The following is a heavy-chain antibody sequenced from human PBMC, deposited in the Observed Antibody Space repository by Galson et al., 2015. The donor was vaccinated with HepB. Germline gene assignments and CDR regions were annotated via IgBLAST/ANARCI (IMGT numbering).Heavy chain of an antibody. CDR3: ARDGYSRGWLGWFDP. Sequence: SLRLSCAASGFTFSSYAMHWVRQAPGKGLEWVAVISYDGSNKYYADSVKGRFTISRDNSKNTLYLQMNSLRTEDTAVYYCARDGYSRGWLGWFDPWGQGTLVTVSP. J-gene: IGHJ5*02. D-gene: IGHD6-19*01. V-gene: IGHV3-30-3*01. CDR2: ISYDGSNK. CDR1: GFTFSSYA.